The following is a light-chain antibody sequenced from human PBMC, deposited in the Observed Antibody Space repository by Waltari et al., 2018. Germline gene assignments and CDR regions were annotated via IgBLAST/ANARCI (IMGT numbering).Light chain of an antibody. CDR2: HAS. Sequence: EIVLTQSPGTLSLSSGERATLSCMASESISKYLAWYQQKPGQAPRLLIYHASSRATGIPDRFSGSGSGTDFSLTISRLEPEDFAVYYCQHYESLPVTFGQGTKVEIK. CDR1: ESISKY. V-gene: IGKV3-20*01. J-gene: IGKJ1*01. CDR3: QHYESLPVT.